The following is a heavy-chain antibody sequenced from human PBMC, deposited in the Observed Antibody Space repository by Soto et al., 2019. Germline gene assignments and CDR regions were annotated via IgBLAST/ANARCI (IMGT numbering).Heavy chain of an antibody. CDR1: GRSFSGYY. CDR3: AREVSPAAVAGSFDY. V-gene: IGHV4-34*01. Sequence: SETLSLTCAVYGRSFSGYYWSWIRQPPGKGLEWFGEINHSGSTNYNPSLKSRVTISVDTSKNQFSLKLSSVTAADTAVYYCAREVSPAAVAGSFDYWGQGTLVTVSS. D-gene: IGHD6-19*01. CDR2: INHSGST. J-gene: IGHJ4*02.